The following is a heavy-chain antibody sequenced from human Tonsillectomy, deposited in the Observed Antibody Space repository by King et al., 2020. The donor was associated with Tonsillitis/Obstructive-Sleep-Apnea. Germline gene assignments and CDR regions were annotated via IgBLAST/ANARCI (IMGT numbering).Heavy chain of an antibody. Sequence: TLKESGPTLVKPPQTLTLTCTFSGFSLRTSRVGVGWIRQPPGEALEWLALIYWDDDKRYSPSLKTRLTITKDTSKNQVVLTSTNMDPVDTATSYWEHSADCGGDCYHRGHPFDYWGQGTLVTVSS. J-gene: IGHJ4*02. D-gene: IGHD2-21*01. CDR2: IYWDDDK. CDR1: GFSLRTSRVG. V-gene: IGHV2-5*02. CDR3: EHSADCGGDCYHRGHPFDY.